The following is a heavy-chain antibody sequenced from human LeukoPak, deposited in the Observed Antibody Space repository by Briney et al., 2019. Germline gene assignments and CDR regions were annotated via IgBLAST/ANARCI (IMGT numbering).Heavy chain of an antibody. CDR3: AREVGITIFGVVILVGFDP. CDR2: FDPEDGET. CDR1: GYTLTELS. J-gene: IGHJ5*02. Sequence: ASVKVSCKVSGYTLTELSMHWVRQAPGKGLEWMGGFDPEDGETIYAQKFQGRVTMTTDTSTSTAYMELRSLRSDDTAVYYCAREVGITIFGVVILVGFDPWGQGTLVTVSS. V-gene: IGHV1-24*01. D-gene: IGHD3-3*01.